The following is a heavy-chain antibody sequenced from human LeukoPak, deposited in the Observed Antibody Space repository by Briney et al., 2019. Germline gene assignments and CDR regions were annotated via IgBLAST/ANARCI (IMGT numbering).Heavy chain of an antibody. CDR1: GFTFSSYA. CDR3: ARDLGYSFDY. D-gene: IGHD5-12*01. V-gene: IGHV3-23*01. CDR2: ISGSNSNM. Sequence: GGSLRLSCAASGFTFSSYAMSWVRQAPGKGLEWVSTISGSNSNMYYADSVKGRFTISRDNSKNTLYLQMNSLRAEDTAMYYCARDLGYSFDYWGQGTLVTVSS. J-gene: IGHJ4*02.